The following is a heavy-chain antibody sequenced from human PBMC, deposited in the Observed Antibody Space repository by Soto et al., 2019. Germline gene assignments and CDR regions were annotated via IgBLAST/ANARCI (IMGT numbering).Heavy chain of an antibody. V-gene: IGHV1-69*01. CDR2: IVPTSGGP. Sequence: QVQLVQSAAEVKEPGSSVKISCKAPGDTLINYSFSWMRQAPGQGLEWIGGIVPTSGGPNSADKFHDRLTITADRSTATVTMQLSSLTSDDTAVYYCARVGIRLIPADLGVGYHFQGLDVWGQGTKITVS. J-gene: IGHJ6*02. CDR1: GDTLINYS. D-gene: IGHD2-2*01. CDR3: ARVGIRLIPADLGVGYHFQGLDV.